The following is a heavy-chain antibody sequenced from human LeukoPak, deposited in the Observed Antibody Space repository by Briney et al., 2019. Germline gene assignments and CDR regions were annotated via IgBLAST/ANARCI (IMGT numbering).Heavy chain of an antibody. Sequence: SETLSLTCTVSGGSISSYYWSWIRQPPGKGLEWIGYIYYSGSTNYNPSLKSRVTISVDTSKNQFSLKLSSVTAADTAVYYCARGGYSSSWHPYNWFDPWGQGTLVTVSS. CDR3: ARGGYSSSWHPYNWFDP. CDR2: IYYSGST. D-gene: IGHD6-13*01. J-gene: IGHJ5*02. CDR1: GGSISSYY. V-gene: IGHV4-59*01.